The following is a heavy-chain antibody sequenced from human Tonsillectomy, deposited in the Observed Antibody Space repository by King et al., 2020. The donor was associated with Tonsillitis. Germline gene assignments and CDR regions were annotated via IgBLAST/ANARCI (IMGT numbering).Heavy chain of an antibody. Sequence: QLVQSGAEVKKPGSSVKVSCKASGGTFSSYAISWVRQAPGQGLEWMGGIIPIFGSANYAQKFQGRVSITADESTSTAYMELSSLRSEDTAVYYCASMFGIVAAGEPLPHGMDVWGQGPTVTVSS. CDR3: ASMFGIVAAGEPLPHGMDV. D-gene: IGHD6-13*01. J-gene: IGHJ6*02. CDR2: IIPIFGSA. CDR1: GGTFSSYA. V-gene: IGHV1-69*12.